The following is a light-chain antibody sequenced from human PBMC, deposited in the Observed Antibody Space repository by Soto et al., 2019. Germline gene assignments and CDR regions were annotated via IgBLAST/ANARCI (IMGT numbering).Light chain of an antibody. J-gene: IGKJ4*01. V-gene: IGKV3-15*01. Sequence: EVVMTQSPATLSVSSGERATLSCRASQSVSNNLAWYQQKPGQAPRLFIYSASTRATGIPARFSGSASGTEFTLTISSLQSEDFAVYYCQQYNEWPLTFGGGTKVETK. CDR1: QSVSNN. CDR2: SAS. CDR3: QQYNEWPLT.